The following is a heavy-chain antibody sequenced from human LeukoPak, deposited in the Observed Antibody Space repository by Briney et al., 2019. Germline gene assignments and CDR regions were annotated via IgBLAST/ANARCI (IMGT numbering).Heavy chain of an antibody. CDR3: AKDRYSYGSSSGDF. CDR2: ISGSGGST. J-gene: IGHJ4*02. Sequence: GGSLRLSCAASGFTFSSYAMSWVRQAPGKGLEWVPGISGSGGSTYYADSVKGRFTISRDNSKNTLYLQMNSLRAEDTAVYYCAKDRYSYGSSSGDFWGQGTMVTVSS. V-gene: IGHV3-23*01. CDR1: GFTFSSYA. D-gene: IGHD5-18*01.